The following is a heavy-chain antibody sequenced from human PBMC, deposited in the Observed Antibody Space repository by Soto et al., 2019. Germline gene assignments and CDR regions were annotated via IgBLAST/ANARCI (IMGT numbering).Heavy chain of an antibody. CDR1: GFTFGDYA. D-gene: IGHD2-8*01. V-gene: IGHV3-49*04. CDR2: IRSKAYGGTT. Sequence: GGSLRLSCTASGFTFGDYAMSWVRQAPGKGLEWVGFIRSKAYGGTTEYAASVKGRFTISRDDSKSIAYLQMNSLKTEDAAVYYCPRPEWDYYGMDVWGQGTTVTVSS. J-gene: IGHJ6*02. CDR3: PRPEWDYYGMDV.